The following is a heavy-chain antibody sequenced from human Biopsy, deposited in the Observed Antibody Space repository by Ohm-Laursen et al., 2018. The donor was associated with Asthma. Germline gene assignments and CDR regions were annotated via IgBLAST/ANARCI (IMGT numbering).Heavy chain of an antibody. D-gene: IGHD6-6*01. CDR3: ARKIAARGGMGV. Sequence: SLRLSCTAPGFSFGSFGMHWVRQVPGKGPEWVALISFDGRYEYYADSVKGRFTISRDNSKNTLYLQMNSLRAEDTAVYYCARKIAARGGMGVWGQGTTVTVSS. CDR2: ISFDGRYE. V-gene: IGHV3-30*03. J-gene: IGHJ6*02. CDR1: GFSFGSFG.